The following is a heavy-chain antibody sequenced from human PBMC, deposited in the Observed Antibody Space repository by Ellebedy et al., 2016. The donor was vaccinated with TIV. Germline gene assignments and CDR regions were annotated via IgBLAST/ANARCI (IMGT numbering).Heavy chain of an antibody. CDR3: ARVVTVTTRVTSFDP. CDR2: INAANGNT. Sequence: AASVKVSCKASGYTFTSYAMHWVRQAPGQRLEWMGWINAANGNTTYSQKFQGRVTSTRDPSASTAYMELSSLRSENTAVYYCARVVTVTTRVTSFDPWGQGTLVTVSS. D-gene: IGHD4-17*01. CDR1: GYTFTSYA. V-gene: IGHV1-3*01. J-gene: IGHJ5*02.